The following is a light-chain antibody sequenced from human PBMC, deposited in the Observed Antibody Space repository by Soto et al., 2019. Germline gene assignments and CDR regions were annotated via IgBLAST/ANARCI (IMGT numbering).Light chain of an antibody. V-gene: IGLV2-8*01. CDR1: SSDVGAYNY. CDR3: SSYAGSNNLV. J-gene: IGLJ1*01. Sequence: QSVLTQPPSASGSPGQSVTISCTGTSSDVGAYNYVSWYQQHPGKAPKLMIYEVSKWPSGVPDRFSGSKSGNTASLTVSGLQAEDEADYYCSSYAGSNNLVFGTGTKVTVL. CDR2: EVS.